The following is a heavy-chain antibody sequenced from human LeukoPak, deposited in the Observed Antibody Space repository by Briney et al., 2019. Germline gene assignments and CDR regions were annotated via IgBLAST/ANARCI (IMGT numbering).Heavy chain of an antibody. CDR1: GGTFSSYA. J-gene: IGHJ4*02. CDR2: IIPIFGTA. Sequence: SVKVSCKASGGTFSSYAISWVRQAPGQGLEWMGGIIPIFGTANYAQKFQGRVTITTDESTSTAYMELSSLRSEDTAVYYCARVLRSGGKVAATNGLENWGQGTLVTVSS. V-gene: IGHV1-69*05. CDR3: ARVLRSGGKVAATNGLEN. D-gene: IGHD2-15*01.